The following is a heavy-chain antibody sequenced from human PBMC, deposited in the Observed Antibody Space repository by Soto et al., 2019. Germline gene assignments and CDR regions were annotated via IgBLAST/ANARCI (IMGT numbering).Heavy chain of an antibody. CDR1: GYSFISYW. J-gene: IGHJ4*02. D-gene: IGHD2-2*02. Sequence: LGESLKISCKGSGYSFISYWIGWVRQMPGKGLEWMGIIYPGDSDTRYSPSFQGQVTISADKSISTAYLQWSSLKASDTAMYYCARLGGWGHCSSIRCYTFDYWGQGTPVTVSS. CDR2: IYPGDSDT. V-gene: IGHV5-51*01. CDR3: ARLGGWGHCSSIRCYTFDY.